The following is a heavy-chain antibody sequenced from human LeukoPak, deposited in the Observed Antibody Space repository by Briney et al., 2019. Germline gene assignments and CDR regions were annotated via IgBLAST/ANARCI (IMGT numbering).Heavy chain of an antibody. CDR2: IYYSGST. CDR1: GGSISSYY. Sequence: PSQTLSLTCTVSGGSISSYYWSWIRQPPGKGLEWIGYIYYSGSTNYNPSLKSRVTISVDTSKNQFSLKLSSVTAADTAVYYCARGGQWLVTYYYYYYMDVWGKGTTVTVSS. V-gene: IGHV4-59*01. CDR3: ARGGQWLVTYYYYYYMDV. D-gene: IGHD6-19*01. J-gene: IGHJ6*03.